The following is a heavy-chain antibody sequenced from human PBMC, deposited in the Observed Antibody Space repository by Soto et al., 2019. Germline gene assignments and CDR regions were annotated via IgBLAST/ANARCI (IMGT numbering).Heavy chain of an antibody. CDR3: ARDSCSGGSRYEGDFDY. J-gene: IGHJ4*02. CDR2: IYTSGST. D-gene: IGHD2-15*01. V-gene: IGHV4-4*07. Sequence: SETLSLTCIVSGGSISGYYWNWIRQPAGKGLEWIGRIYTSGSTDYNPSLKSRVTMSVDTSKNQFSLKLSSVTAADTAMYYCARDSCSGGSRYEGDFDYWGQGTLVTVSS. CDR1: GGSISGYY.